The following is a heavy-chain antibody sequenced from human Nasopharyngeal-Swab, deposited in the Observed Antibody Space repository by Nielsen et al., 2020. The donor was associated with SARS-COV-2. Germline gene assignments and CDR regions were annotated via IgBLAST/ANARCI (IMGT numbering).Heavy chain of an antibody. J-gene: IGHJ4*02. D-gene: IGHD6-13*01. CDR1: GFTFSSYE. CDR3: AKDRIAGLAFDY. CDR2: ISGSGGST. Sequence: GESLKISCAASGFTFSSYEMNWVRQAPGKGLEWVSAISGSGGSTYYVDSVKGRFTISRDNSKNTLYLQMNSLRAEDTAVYYCAKDRIAGLAFDYWGQGTLVTVSS. V-gene: IGHV3-23*01.